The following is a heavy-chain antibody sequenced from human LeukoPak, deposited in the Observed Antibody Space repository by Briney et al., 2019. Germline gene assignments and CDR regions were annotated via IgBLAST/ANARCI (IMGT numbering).Heavy chain of an antibody. Sequence: GGSLRLSCATSGFSFSTYWMSWVRQPPGKGLEWVANIRQDGSEKYYVDSVKGRFTISRDIAKQSVFLQMNSLRAEDTAVYYCARLSAMVRGPEDIFYFEFWGLGTLVTASA. V-gene: IGHV3-7*01. CDR3: ARLSAMVRGPEDIFYFEF. D-gene: IGHD3-10*01. CDR1: GFSFSTYW. J-gene: IGHJ4*02. CDR2: IRQDGSEK.